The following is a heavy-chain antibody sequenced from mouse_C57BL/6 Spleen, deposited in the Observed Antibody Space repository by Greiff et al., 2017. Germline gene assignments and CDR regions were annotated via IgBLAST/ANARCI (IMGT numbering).Heavy chain of an antibody. J-gene: IGHJ4*01. V-gene: IGHV1-19*01. D-gene: IGHD3-1*01. CDR2: INPYNGGT. Sequence: VQLQQSGPVLVKPGASVKMSCKASGYTFTDYYMNWVKQSHGKSLEWIGVINPYNGGTSYNQKFKGKATLTVDKSSSTAYMELNSLTSEDSAVYYCARSGAHEAMDYWGQGTSVTVSS. CDR3: ARSGAHEAMDY. CDR1: GYTFTDYY.